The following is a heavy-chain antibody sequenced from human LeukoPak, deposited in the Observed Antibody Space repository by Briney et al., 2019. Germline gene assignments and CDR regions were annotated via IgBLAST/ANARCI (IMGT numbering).Heavy chain of an antibody. CDR3: ARSLGKYYYYYMDV. J-gene: IGHJ6*03. V-gene: IGHV1-2*02. Sequence: GASMKVSCKASGYTFTGYYMHWVRQAPGQGLEWMGWINPNSGGTNYAQKFQGRVTMTRDTSISTAYMELSRLRSDDTAVYYCARSLGKYYYYYMDVWGKGTTVTVSS. D-gene: IGHD3-16*01. CDR1: GYTFTGYY. CDR2: INPNSGGT.